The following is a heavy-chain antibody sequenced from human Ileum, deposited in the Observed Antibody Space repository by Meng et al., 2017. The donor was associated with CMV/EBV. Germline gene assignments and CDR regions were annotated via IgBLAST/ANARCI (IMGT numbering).Heavy chain of an antibody. CDR3: ARDICGFCSSTFES. Sequence: ASGSTFTNFAIHWVRQAPGQRLGWMGGINPASGHTKYSQTFPGRVSITRDTSANTAYMDLSSLRSADTTVYFCARDICGFCSSTFESWGQGTLVTVSS. CDR1: GSTFTNFA. D-gene: IGHD2-2*03. CDR2: INPASGHT. J-gene: IGHJ5*01. V-gene: IGHV1-3*01.